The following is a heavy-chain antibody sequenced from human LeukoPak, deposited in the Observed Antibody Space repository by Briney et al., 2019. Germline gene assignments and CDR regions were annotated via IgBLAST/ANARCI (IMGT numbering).Heavy chain of an antibody. V-gene: IGHV4-59*01. Sequence: SETLSLTCTVSGGSISGYYWSWIRQPPGKGLEWIGYIYYSGSTSYNPSLKSRVTISVDTSKNQFSLKLSSVTAADTAVYYCARDRLGCSSTSCPTYNWFDPWGQGTLVTVSS. CDR3: ARDRLGCSSTSCPTYNWFDP. CDR2: IYYSGST. D-gene: IGHD2-2*01. J-gene: IGHJ5*02. CDR1: GGSISGYY.